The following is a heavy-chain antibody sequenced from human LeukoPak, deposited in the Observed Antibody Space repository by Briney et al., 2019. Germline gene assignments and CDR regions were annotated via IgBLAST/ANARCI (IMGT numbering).Heavy chain of an antibody. CDR3: AKVGYGAYEPDY. Sequence: KPSETLSLTCAVYGGSFSGYYWSWIRQPPGKGLEWIGEINHSGSTNYNPSLKSRVTISVDTSKNQFSLKLSSVAAADTAVYYCAKVGYGAYEPDYWGQGTLVTVSS. CDR1: GGSFSGYY. V-gene: IGHV4-34*01. CDR2: INHSGST. J-gene: IGHJ4*02. D-gene: IGHD4-17*01.